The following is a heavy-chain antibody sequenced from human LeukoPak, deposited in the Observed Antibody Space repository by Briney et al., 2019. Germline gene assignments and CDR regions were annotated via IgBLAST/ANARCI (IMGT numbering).Heavy chain of an antibody. CDR3: ARSYSGSYYVGY. D-gene: IGHD1-26*01. Sequence: GGSLRLSCAASGFTFSSYSMNWVRRAPGKGLEWVSSISSSSSYIYYADSVKGRFTISRDNAKNSLYLQMNSLRAEDTAVYYCARSYSGSYYVGYWGQGTLVTVSS. V-gene: IGHV3-21*01. J-gene: IGHJ4*02. CDR2: ISSSSSYI. CDR1: GFTFSSYS.